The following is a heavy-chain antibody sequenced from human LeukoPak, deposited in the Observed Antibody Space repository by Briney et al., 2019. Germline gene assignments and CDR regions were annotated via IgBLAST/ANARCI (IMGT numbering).Heavy chain of an antibody. CDR2: IGGSGVRT. D-gene: IGHD4-17*01. J-gene: IGHJ4*02. V-gene: IGHV3-23*01. CDR1: GFTFSSYG. CDR3: ARTTVTRESDYFDY. Sequence: GGSLRPSCAASGFTFSSYGMSWVRQAPGKGLEWVSGIGGSGVRTYYADSVRGRFTISGDNSKNTLYLQMNSLRAEDTAVYYCARTTVTRESDYFDYWGQGTLVTVSS.